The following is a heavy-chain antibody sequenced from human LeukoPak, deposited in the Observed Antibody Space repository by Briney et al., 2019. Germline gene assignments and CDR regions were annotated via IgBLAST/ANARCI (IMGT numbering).Heavy chain of an antibody. J-gene: IGHJ4*02. CDR3: AKGEQLVQFPFDY. V-gene: IGHV3-23*01. CDR1: GFTFSSYA. D-gene: IGHD6-13*01. Sequence: GGSLRLSCAASGFTFSSYAMSWVRRAPGKGLEWVSAISGSGGSTYYADSVKGRFTISRDNSKNTLYLQMNSLRAEDTAVYYCAKGEQLVQFPFDYWGQGTLVTVSS. CDR2: ISGSGGST.